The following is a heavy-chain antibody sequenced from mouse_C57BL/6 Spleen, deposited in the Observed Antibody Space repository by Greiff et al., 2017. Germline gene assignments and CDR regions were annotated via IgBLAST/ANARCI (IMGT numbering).Heavy chain of an antibody. CDR1: GYTFTDYY. CDR3: ARSDSGSSRAAMDY. V-gene: IGHV1-26*01. Sequence: VQLKQSGPELVKPGASVKISCKASGYTFTDYYMNWVKQSHGKSLEWIGDINPNNGGNSYNQKFKGKATWTVDKSSSTAYMELQSLTSEDSAVYYCARSDSGSSRAAMDYWGQGTSVTVSS. J-gene: IGHJ4*01. D-gene: IGHD1-1*01. CDR2: INPNNGGN.